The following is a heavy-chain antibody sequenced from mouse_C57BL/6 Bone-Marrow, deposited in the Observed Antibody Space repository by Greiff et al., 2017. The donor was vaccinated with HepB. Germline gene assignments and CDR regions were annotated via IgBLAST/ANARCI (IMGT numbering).Heavy chain of an antibody. J-gene: IGHJ1*03. CDR3: TDGYPWYVDV. CDR1: GYTFTDYE. CDR2: IDPETGGT. Sequence: VQLQESGAELVRPGASVTLSCKASGYTFTDYEMHWVKQTPVHGLEWIGAIDPETGGTAYNQKFKGKAILTADKSSSTAYMELRSLTSEDSAVYYCTDGYPWYVDVWGTGTTVTVSS. V-gene: IGHV1-15*01. D-gene: IGHD2-3*01.